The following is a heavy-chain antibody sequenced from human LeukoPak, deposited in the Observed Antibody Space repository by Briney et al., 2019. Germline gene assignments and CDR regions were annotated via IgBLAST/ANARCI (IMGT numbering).Heavy chain of an antibody. Sequence: GGSLRLSCAASGFTFSSYSMNWVRQAPGKGLEWVSSISSSSSYIYYADSVKGRFTISRDNAKNSLYLQMNSLRAEDTAVCYCARRAYSSSWENDYWGQGTLVTVSS. CDR2: ISSSSSYI. V-gene: IGHV3-21*01. D-gene: IGHD6-13*01. CDR1: GFTFSSYS. J-gene: IGHJ4*02. CDR3: ARRAYSSSWENDY.